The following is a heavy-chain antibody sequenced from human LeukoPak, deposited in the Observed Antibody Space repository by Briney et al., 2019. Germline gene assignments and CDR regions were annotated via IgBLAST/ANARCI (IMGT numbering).Heavy chain of an antibody. CDR2: IYYSGST. V-gene: IGHV4-39*07. CDR1: GGSISSSSYY. J-gene: IGHJ5*02. Sequence: PSETLSLTCTVSGGSISSSSYYWGWIRQPPGKGLEWIGSIYYSGSTYYNPSLKSRVTISVDTSKNQFSLKLSSVTAADTAVYYCARVLVAAAVPNWFDPWGQGTLVTVSS. D-gene: IGHD6-13*01. CDR3: ARVLVAAAVPNWFDP.